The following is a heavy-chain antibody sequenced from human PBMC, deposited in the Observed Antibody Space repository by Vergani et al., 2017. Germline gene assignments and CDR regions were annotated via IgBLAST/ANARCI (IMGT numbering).Heavy chain of an antibody. CDR1: GFSLSNARMG. D-gene: IGHD3-22*01. J-gene: IGHJ4*02. CDR3: ARTRGYYDSSGYLPYFDY. V-gene: IGHV2-26*01. CDR2: IFSNDEK. Sequence: QVTLKESGPVLVKPTETLTLTCTVSGFSLSNARMGVSWIRQPPGKALEWLAHIFSNDEKSYSTSLKSRLTISKDTSKSQVVLTMTNMDLVDTATYYCARTRGYYDSSGYLPYFDYLGQGTLVTVSS.